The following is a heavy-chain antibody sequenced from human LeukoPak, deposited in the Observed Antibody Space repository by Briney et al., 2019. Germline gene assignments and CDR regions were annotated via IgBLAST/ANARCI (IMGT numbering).Heavy chain of an antibody. CDR1: GFTVSSNY. D-gene: IGHD6-13*01. J-gene: IGHJ4*02. CDR3: ARARDSSSWFSSDY. V-gene: IGHV3-66*01. Sequence: PGGSLRLSCAASGFTVSSNYMSWVRQAPGKGLEWVSVIYSGGSTYYADSVKGRFTISRDNSKNTLYLQMNSLRAEDTAVYYCARARDSSSWFSSDYWGQGTLVTVSS. CDR2: IYSGGST.